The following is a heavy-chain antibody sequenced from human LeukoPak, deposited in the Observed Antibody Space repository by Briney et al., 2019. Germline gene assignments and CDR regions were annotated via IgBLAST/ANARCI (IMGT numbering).Heavy chain of an antibody. CDR3: AKGVGSSVMRDYFDY. J-gene: IGHJ4*02. CDR1: GFTFDDYA. CDR2: ISWNSGSI. V-gene: IGHV3-9*03. Sequence: GRSLRLSCAASGFTFDDYAMHWVRQAPGKGLEWVSGISWNSGSIGYADSVKGRFTISRDNAKNSLYLQMNSLRAEDMALYYCAKGVGSSVMRDYFDYWGQGTLVTVSS. D-gene: IGHD6-6*01.